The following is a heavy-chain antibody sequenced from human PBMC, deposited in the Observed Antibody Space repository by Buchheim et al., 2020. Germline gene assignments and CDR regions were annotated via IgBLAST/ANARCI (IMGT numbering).Heavy chain of an antibody. CDR1: GGSISSGSYY. V-gene: IGHV4-61*02. D-gene: IGHD3-10*01. CDR3: ARGRMVRGVIRSRYFDY. CDR2: IYTSGST. J-gene: IGHJ4*02. Sequence: QVQLQESGPGLVKPSQTLSLTCTVSGGSISSGSYYWSWIRQPAGKGLEWIGRIYTSGSTNYNPSLKSRVTISVDTSKNQFSLKLSSVTAADTAVYYCARGRMVRGVIRSRYFDYWGQGTL.